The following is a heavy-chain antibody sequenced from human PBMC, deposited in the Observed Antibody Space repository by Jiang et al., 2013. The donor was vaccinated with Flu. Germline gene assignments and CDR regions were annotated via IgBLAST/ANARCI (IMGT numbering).Heavy chain of an antibody. Sequence: GSGLVKPSETLSLTCSVSGDSIGRSSYYWGWLRQPHGKGLEWIGSIFYSGSKYLNPSLKSRVTLSVDTTKNQFSLRVASVTAADTAVYSCARLARGVRMRTFDFWGQGMLVTVSS. CDR1: GDSIGRSSYY. J-gene: IGHJ4*02. D-gene: IGHD3-10*01. CDR2: IFYSGSK. CDR3: ARLARGVRMRTFDF. V-gene: IGHV4-39*01.